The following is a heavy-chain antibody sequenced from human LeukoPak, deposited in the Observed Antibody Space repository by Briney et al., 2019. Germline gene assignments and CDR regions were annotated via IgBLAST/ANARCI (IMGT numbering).Heavy chain of an antibody. CDR1: GFTFSAYW. CDR3: AKRMSWQTFDF. V-gene: IGHV3-74*01. CDR2: INTGGNDI. Sequence: GGSLRLSCAASGFTFSAYWMHWVRQAPGKGLVWLSRINTGGNDITYADSVKGRFTISRDNSRNALYLQMNSLRAEDTAVYYCAKRMSWQTFDFWGQGTLVTVSS. D-gene: IGHD1-1*01. J-gene: IGHJ4*02.